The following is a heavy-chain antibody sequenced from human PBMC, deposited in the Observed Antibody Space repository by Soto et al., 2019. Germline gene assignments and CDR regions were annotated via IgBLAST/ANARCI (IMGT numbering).Heavy chain of an antibody. V-gene: IGHV3-23*01. Sequence: ISCSGGNTYYADSVNGRFTISRDNSKNTLYLQMNSLRAEDTAVYYCAKASNYYGSGSYLFYWGQGTLVTVSS. CDR3: AKASNYYGSGSYLFY. CDR2: ISCSGGNT. J-gene: IGHJ4*02. D-gene: IGHD3-10*01.